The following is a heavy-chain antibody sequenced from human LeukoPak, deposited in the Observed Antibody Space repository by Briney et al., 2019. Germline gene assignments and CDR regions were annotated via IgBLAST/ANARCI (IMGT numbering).Heavy chain of an antibody. CDR3: ARCEYYYDSSGYSPSKPGFSVY. V-gene: IGHV3-23*01. J-gene: IGHJ4*02. D-gene: IGHD3-22*01. CDR1: GFTFSSYA. Sequence: GGSLRLSCAASGFTFSSYAMSWVRQAPGKGLEWVSAISGSGGSTYYADSVKGRFTISRDNSKNTLYLQMNSLRAEDTAVYYCARCEYYYDSSGYSPSKPGFSVYWGQGTLVTVSS. CDR2: ISGSGGST.